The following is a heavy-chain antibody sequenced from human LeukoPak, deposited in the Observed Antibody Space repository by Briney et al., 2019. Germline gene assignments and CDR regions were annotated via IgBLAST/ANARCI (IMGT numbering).Heavy chain of an antibody. V-gene: IGHV3-9*01. J-gene: IGHJ6*03. CDR1: GFTFDDYA. CDR3: AKCNYYYYMDV. CDR2: ISWNSGSI. Sequence: GGSLRLSCAASGFTFDDYAMHWVRQAPGKGLEWVSGISWNSGSIGYADSVKGRFTISRDNAKNSLYLQMNSLRAEDTALYYCAKCNYYYYMDVWGKGTTIIVSS.